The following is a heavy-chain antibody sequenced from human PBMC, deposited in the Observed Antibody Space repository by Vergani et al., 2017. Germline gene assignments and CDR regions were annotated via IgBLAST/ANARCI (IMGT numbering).Heavy chain of an antibody. CDR3: ARGAQVGGETVDY. Sequence: QVQLVQSGAEVKKPGASVKVSCKASGYPFTRYSMHCVRHAPGQGLQWMGIINPSGGSTSYAQKFQGRVTMTRDTSTSTVYMELSSLRSEDTAVYYCARGAQVGGETVDYWGQGALVTVSS. J-gene: IGHJ4*02. CDR2: INPSGGST. CDR1: GYPFTRYS. D-gene: IGHD1-26*01. V-gene: IGHV1-46*03.